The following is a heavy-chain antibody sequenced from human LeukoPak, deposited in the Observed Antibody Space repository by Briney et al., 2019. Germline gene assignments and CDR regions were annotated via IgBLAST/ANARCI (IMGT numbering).Heavy chain of an antibody. CDR3: AKDRERWLPNQGHYFDY. V-gene: IGHV3-23*01. J-gene: IGHJ4*02. CDR2: ISGSGGST. Sequence: GGSLRLSCAASGFTFSSHAMSWVRQAPGKGLEWVSAISGSGGSTYYADSVKGRFTISRDNSKNTLYLQMNSLRAEDTAVYYCAKDRERWLPNQGHYFDYWGQGTLVTVSS. D-gene: IGHD5-24*01. CDR1: GFTFSSHA.